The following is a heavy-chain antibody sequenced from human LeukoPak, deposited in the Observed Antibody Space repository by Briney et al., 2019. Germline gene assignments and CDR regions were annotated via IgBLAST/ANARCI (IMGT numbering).Heavy chain of an antibody. Sequence: GGSLRLSCVASGFTFSNYAMSWVRQAPGKGLEWVSAITGSGTNRYYADSLKGRFTTSRDNSKNTVFLQMNSLRHEDTAIYYCVIWGDYDVLTGYYVPDYWGQGTLVTVVS. CDR1: GFTFSNYA. CDR3: VIWGDYDVLTGYYVPDY. D-gene: IGHD3-9*01. CDR2: ITGSGTNR. J-gene: IGHJ4*02. V-gene: IGHV3-23*01.